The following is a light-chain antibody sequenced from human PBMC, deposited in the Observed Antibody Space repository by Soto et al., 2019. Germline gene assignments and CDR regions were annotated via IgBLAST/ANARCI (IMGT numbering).Light chain of an antibody. Sequence: QSVLTQPRSVSGSPGQSVTISCTGTNXDVGAYTFVSWYQQLPGKAPKLIISAVSYRPSGVPDRFSGSKSGNTASLTISGLQTEDEADYYCFSYTASDMWVFGGGTKVTVL. J-gene: IGLJ3*02. CDR3: FSYTASDMWV. CDR1: NXDVGAYTF. CDR2: AVS. V-gene: IGLV2-11*01.